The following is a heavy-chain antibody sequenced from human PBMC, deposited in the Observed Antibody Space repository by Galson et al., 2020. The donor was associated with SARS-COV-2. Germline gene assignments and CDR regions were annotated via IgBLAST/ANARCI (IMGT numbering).Heavy chain of an antibody. Sequence: ASETLSLTCTVSGGSVSGDADAWSWVRQSPGTGLEWIGYVSRSGHTSYNPSLKTRVSMSLDRSENQFSLELTSVTAADTAMYYCVGTQAAYCRSFRCIVYFASWGQGSLVTVSS. CDR3: VGTQAAYCRSFRCIVYFAS. CDR1: GGSVSGDADA. D-gene: IGHD2-2*01. CDR2: VSRSGHT. J-gene: IGHJ4*02. V-gene: IGHV4-30-2*06.